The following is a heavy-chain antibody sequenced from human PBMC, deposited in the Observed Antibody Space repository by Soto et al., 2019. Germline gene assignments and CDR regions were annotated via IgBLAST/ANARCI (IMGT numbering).Heavy chain of an antibody. Sequence: ASVKVSCKASGYTFTSYDINWVRQATGQGLEWMGWMNPNSGNTGYAQKFQGRVTMTRNTSISTAYMELSSLRSEDTAVYYCARVAAYDFWSGYYTWVGWFDPWGQGTLVTVSS. J-gene: IGHJ5*02. D-gene: IGHD3-3*01. V-gene: IGHV1-8*01. CDR1: GYTFTSYD. CDR2: MNPNSGNT. CDR3: ARVAAYDFWSGYYTWVGWFDP.